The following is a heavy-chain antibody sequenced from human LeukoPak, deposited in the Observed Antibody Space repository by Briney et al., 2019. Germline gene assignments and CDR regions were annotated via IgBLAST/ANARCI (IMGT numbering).Heavy chain of an antibody. Sequence: PGGSLRLSCAASGFTFSSYGMHWVRQAPGKGLEWVAVISFDGSYKFYADSVKGRFTVSRDSSKNTVYLQMNSLRVEDTAVYYCARAFWVDTAMVPDYWGQGTLVTVSS. CDR3: ARAFWVDTAMVPDY. J-gene: IGHJ4*02. CDR2: ISFDGSYK. D-gene: IGHD5-18*01. CDR1: GFTFSSYG. V-gene: IGHV3-30*03.